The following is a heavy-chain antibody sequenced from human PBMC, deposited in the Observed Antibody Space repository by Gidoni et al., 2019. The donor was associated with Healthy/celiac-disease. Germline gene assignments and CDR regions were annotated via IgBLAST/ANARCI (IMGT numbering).Heavy chain of an antibody. CDR1: GYTFTSYD. V-gene: IGHV1-8*01. Sequence: QVQLVQSGAEVKKPGASVKVSCKASGYTFTSYDINWVRQATGQGLEWMGWMIPNSGNTGYAQKFQGRVTMTRNTSISTAYMELSSLRSEDTAVYYCARGLRGYYGSGSYWRYWGQGTLVTVSS. CDR2: MIPNSGNT. J-gene: IGHJ4*02. CDR3: ARGLRGYYGSGSYWRY. D-gene: IGHD3-10*01.